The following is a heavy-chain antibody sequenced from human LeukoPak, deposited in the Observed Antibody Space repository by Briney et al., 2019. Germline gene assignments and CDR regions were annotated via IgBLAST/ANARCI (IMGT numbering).Heavy chain of an antibody. V-gene: IGHV4-61*02. CDR1: GGSINSGSYY. J-gene: IGHJ4*02. CDR3: AREVTGTTDY. D-gene: IGHD1-7*01. CDR2: IYTSGST. Sequence: SETLSLTCTVSGGSINSGSYYYHWIRQPAGKGLEWIGRIYTSGSTIYNPSLKSRVTISVDTSKNQVSLKLSSVTAAGTAVYYCAREVTGTTDYWGQGTLVTVSS.